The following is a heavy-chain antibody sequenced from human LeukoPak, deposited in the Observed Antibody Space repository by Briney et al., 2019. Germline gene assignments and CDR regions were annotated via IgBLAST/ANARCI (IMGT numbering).Heavy chain of an antibody. CDR1: GGSISSYY. Sequence: PSETLSLTCTVSGGSISSYYWSWIRQAPGKGLEWIGYVYYSGTTNYNPSLKSRVTISVDTSKNQFSLKLSSVTAADTAVYYCERERTGEXSYGNNXFDPWGQXTLVTVSS. CDR3: ERERTGEXSYGNNXFDP. V-gene: IGHV4-59*01. CDR2: VYYSGTT. D-gene: IGHD5-18*01. J-gene: IGHJ5*02.